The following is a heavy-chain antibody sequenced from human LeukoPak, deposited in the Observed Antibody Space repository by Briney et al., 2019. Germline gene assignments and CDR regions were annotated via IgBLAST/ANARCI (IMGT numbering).Heavy chain of an antibody. V-gene: IGHV3-64*01. J-gene: IGHJ3*02. CDR1: GFTLSNYA. CDR3: ARETRRGDAFDI. D-gene: IGHD3-16*01. CDR2: ISSNGGST. Sequence: GGSLRLSCAASGFTLSNYAMHWVRQAPGKRLEYVSAISSNGGSTYYANSVKGRCTISRDKSKNMVYLKMGSLRDEDMAVYYCARETRRGDAFDIWGQGTMVTVSS.